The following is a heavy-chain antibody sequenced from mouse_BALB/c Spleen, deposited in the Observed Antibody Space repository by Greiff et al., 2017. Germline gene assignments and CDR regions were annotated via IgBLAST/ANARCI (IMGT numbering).Heavy chain of an antibody. Sequence: EVKLVESGGDLVKPGGSLKLSCAASGFTFSSYGMSWVRQTPDKRLEWVATISSGGSYTYYPDSVKGRFTISRDNAKNTLYLQMSSLKSEDTAMYYCAPITTGYFDYWGQGTTLTVSS. CDR1: GFTFSSYG. D-gene: IGHD1-1*01. CDR2: ISSGGSYT. V-gene: IGHV5-6*02. CDR3: APITTGYFDY. J-gene: IGHJ2*01.